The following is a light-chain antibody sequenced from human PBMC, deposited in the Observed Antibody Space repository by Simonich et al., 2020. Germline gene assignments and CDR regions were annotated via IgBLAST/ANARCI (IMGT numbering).Light chain of an antibody. CDR2: GNS. CDR1: SSTIGAGYD. J-gene: IGLJ3*02. Sequence: QSVLTQPPSVSGAPGQRVTISCTGSSSTIGAGYDVHWYQQLPGTAPKLLLYGNSNRPSGVPVRFSGSKSGTSASLAITWLQAEDEADYYCQSSDSSLSGSVFGGGTKLTVL. V-gene: IGLV1-40*01. CDR3: QSSDSSLSGSV.